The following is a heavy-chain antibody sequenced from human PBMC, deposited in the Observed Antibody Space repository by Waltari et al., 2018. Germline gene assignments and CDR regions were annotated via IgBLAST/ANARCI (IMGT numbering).Heavy chain of an antibody. D-gene: IGHD6-6*01. CDR1: GGTFSSYA. V-gene: IGHV1-69*13. Sequence: QVQLVQSGAEVKKPGSSVKVSCKASGGTFSSYAISWVRQAPGQGLEWMVGIIPSFGTANAAQKFQGRGTSTADESTSTAYMELSSLRSEVTAVYYCARRPPPGLVRVGYDFDYWGQGTLVTVSS. CDR2: IIPSFGTA. CDR3: ARRPPPGLVRVGYDFDY. J-gene: IGHJ4*02.